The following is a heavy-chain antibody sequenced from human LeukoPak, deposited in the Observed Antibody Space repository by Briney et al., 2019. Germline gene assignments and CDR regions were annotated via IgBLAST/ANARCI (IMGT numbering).Heavy chain of an antibody. CDR3: ASTPYCSSTSCSKRDYYGMDV. CDR2: IIPIFGTA. J-gene: IGHJ6*04. D-gene: IGHD2-2*01. Sequence: SVKVSCKASGGTFSSYAISWVRQAPGQGLEWMGGIIPIFGTANYAQKFQGRVTITADESTSTAYMELSSLRSEDTAVYYCASTPYCSSTSCSKRDYYGMDVWGKGTTFTVSS. CDR1: GGTFSSYA. V-gene: IGHV1-69*01.